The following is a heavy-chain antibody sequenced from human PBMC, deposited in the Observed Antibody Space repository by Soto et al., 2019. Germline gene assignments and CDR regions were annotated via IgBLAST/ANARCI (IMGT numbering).Heavy chain of an antibody. Sequence: QVQLQQWGAGLLKPSETLSLTCAVDGGSFSGFYWSWIRQTPAKGLEWIGEINHIGLTYYNPSLKSRVTISADTSKNEFSLKLSFATAADTAVYYCRRGYAINWHTPHYWGQGTLVTVSS. CDR1: GGSFSGFY. CDR2: INHIGLT. D-gene: IGHD2-15*01. V-gene: IGHV4-34*01. CDR3: RRGYAINWHTPHY. J-gene: IGHJ4*02.